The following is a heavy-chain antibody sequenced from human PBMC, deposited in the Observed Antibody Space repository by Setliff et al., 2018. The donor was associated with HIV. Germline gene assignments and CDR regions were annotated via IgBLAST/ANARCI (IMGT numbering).Heavy chain of an antibody. CDR1: GYTFTSYY. CDR3: ARGYTGYDSLHY. Sequence: ASVKVSCKASGYTFTSYYMHWVRQAPGQGLEWMGIINPSGGSTSYAQKFQGRVTMTRDTSTSTAYMELSRLRSDDTAVYYCARGYTGYDSLHYWGQGTLVTVSS. CDR2: INPSGGST. J-gene: IGHJ4*02. V-gene: IGHV1-46*01. D-gene: IGHD5-12*01.